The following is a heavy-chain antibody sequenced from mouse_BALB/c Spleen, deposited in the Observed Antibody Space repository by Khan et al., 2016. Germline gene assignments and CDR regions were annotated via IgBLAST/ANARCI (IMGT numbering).Heavy chain of an antibody. V-gene: IGHV3-2*02. Sequence: EVQLQESGPGLVKPSQSLSLTCTVTGYSITSDYAWNWIRQFPGNKLEWMGYITYSGTTTYNPSLKSRISITRDTSKNQFFLQLNSVTTEDTATXECARWLDAMDYWGQGTSVTVSS. CDR2: ITYSGTT. D-gene: IGHD2-2*01. J-gene: IGHJ4*01. CDR3: ARWLDAMDY. CDR1: GYSITSDYA.